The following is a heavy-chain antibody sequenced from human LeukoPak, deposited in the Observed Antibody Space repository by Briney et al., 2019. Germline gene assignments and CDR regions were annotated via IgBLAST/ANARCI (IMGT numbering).Heavy chain of an antibody. J-gene: IGHJ6*03. D-gene: IGHD2/OR15-2a*01. V-gene: IGHV1-2*02. CDR3: ARGVTGTFTILYYYYMDV. CDR1: GYTFTGYY. Sequence: ASVKVSCKASGYTFTGYYMHWVRQAPGQGLEWMGWINPNSGGTNYAQKFQGRVTMTRNASISTAYMELSSLRSEDTAVYYCARGVTGTFTILYYYYMDVWGKGTTVTISS. CDR2: INPNSGGT.